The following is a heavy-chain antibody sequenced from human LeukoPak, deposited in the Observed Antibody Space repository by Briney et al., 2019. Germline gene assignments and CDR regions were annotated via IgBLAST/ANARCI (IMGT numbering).Heavy chain of an antibody. CDR1: GFTFSNYG. J-gene: IGHJ3*02. D-gene: IGHD1-26*01. V-gene: IGHV3-30*02. CDR3: AKVGSYRSLWAFDI. CDR2: IRYDGRNK. Sequence: PGGSLRLSCAASGFTFSNYGMHWVRQAPGKGLEWVGFIRYDGRNKYYADFVKGRFTISRDNSKNTLYLQMNSLRAEDTAVYYCAKVGSYRSLWAFDIWGQGTMVTVSS.